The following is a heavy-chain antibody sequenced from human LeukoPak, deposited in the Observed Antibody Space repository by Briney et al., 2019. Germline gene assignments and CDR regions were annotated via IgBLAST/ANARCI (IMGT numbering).Heavy chain of an antibody. J-gene: IGHJ6*02. D-gene: IGHD6-19*01. V-gene: IGHV1-18*01. Sequence: ASVKVSCKVSGYTLTELSMHWVRQAPGQGLEWMGWISAYNGNTNYAQKLQGRVTMTTDTSTSTAYMELRSLRSDDTAVYYCARDSPIAVAVYYYYGMDVWGQGTTVTVSS. CDR2: ISAYNGNT. CDR1: GYTLTELS. CDR3: ARDSPIAVAVYYYYGMDV.